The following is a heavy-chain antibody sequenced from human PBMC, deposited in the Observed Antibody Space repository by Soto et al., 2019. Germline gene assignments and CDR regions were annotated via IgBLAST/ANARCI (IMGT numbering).Heavy chain of an antibody. V-gene: IGHV3-30-3*01. CDR3: ARELVLRYFYWSPSNSCFDP. Sequence: GGSLRLSCVASGFTFSSYAMHWVRQAPGKGLESVAVISYDGSNKYYADSVKGRFTISRDNFKNTLYLQMSGLRADDTGVYCCARELVLRYFYWSPSNSCFDPWGQGNLVTVSS. CDR2: ISYDGSNK. D-gene: IGHD3-9*01. J-gene: IGHJ5*02. CDR1: GFTFSSYA.